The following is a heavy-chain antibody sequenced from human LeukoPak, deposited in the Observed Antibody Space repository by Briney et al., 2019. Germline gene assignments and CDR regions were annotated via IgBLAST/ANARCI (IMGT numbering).Heavy chain of an antibody. CDR2: ISSSGSTI. Sequence: GGSLRLSCAASGFTFSSYAMSWVRQAPGKGLGWVSYISSSGSTIYYADSVKGRFTISRDNSENTLFLRMNSLRAEDTAVYYCAKATGYLLWGQGTLVIVSS. V-gene: IGHV3-23*01. D-gene: IGHD1-14*01. CDR3: AKATGYLL. CDR1: GFTFSSYA. J-gene: IGHJ4*02.